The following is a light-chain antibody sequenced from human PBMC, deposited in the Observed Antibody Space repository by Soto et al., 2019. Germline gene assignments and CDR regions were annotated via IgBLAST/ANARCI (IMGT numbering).Light chain of an antibody. J-gene: IGKJ5*01. CDR3: QKYSSVIT. Sequence: DIQMTQSPSSLSASVGDRVTIICRASQGISNFLAWYQQKPGKVPKLLISAASTLQSGVPSRFSGSGSGTDFTLTITSLQPEDVATYYCQKYSSVITFGKGTRLEIK. CDR1: QGISNF. CDR2: AAS. V-gene: IGKV1-27*01.